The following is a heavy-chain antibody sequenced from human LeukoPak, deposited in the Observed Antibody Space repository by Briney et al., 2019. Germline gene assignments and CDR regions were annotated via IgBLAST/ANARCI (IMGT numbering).Heavy chain of an antibody. D-gene: IGHD1-26*01. Sequence: PGGSLRLSCAASGFTFSSYAMSWVRQAPGKGLEWVSGISGSGGSTNYADSVKGRFTISRDNSKNTQYLQMNSLRAEDTAVYYCAKDSKIVGLTFRSYHYMDVWGKGTTVTVSS. CDR2: ISGSGGST. CDR1: GFTFSSYA. J-gene: IGHJ6*03. CDR3: AKDSKIVGLTFRSYHYMDV. V-gene: IGHV3-23*01.